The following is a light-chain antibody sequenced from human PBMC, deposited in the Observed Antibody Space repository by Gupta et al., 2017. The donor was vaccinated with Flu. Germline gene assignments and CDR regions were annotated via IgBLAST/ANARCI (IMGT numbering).Light chain of an antibody. CDR2: KAS. Sequence: DTQMTQSPSTLSGSVGDRVTITCRASQSISSWLAWYQQKPGKVPKLLIYKASTLESGVPSRFSGSGSGTEFTLTINSLQPDDFATYSCQQDNTCPLTFGRRSKLEIK. CDR3: QQDNTCPLT. V-gene: IGKV1-5*03. CDR1: QSISSW. J-gene: IGKJ4*01.